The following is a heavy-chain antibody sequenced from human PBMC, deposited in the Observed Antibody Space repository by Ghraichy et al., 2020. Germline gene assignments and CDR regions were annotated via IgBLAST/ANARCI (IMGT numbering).Heavy chain of an antibody. CDR2: IYYSGST. Sequence: SETLSLTCTVSGGSISSGGHYWSWIRQHPGKGLEWIGYIYYSGSTYYNPPLKSRVTISVDTSKNQFSLKLTSVTAADTAVYYCARVGGTVGGLELYFDYWGQGTLVTVSS. J-gene: IGHJ4*02. D-gene: IGHD1-26*01. CDR3: ARVGGTVGGLELYFDY. V-gene: IGHV4-31*03. CDR1: GGSISSGGHY.